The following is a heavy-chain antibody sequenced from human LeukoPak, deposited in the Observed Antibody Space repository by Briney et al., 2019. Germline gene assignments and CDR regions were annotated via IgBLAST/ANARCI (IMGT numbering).Heavy chain of an antibody. D-gene: IGHD3-10*01. CDR1: GYSISSGYY. J-gene: IGHJ5*02. CDR2: IYHSGST. Sequence: SETLSLTCTVSGYSISSGYYWGWIRQPPGKGLEWIGSIYHSGSTYYNPSLKSRVTISVDRSKNQFSLKLSSVTAADTAVYYCARGGGMVRGHWFDPWGQGTLVTVSS. V-gene: IGHV4-38-2*02. CDR3: ARGGGMVRGHWFDP.